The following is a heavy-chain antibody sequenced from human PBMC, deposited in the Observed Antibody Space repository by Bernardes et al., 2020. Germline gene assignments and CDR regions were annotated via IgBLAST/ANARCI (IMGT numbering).Heavy chain of an antibody. CDR2: ITQTSSFI. CDR1: GFSFGDHS. Sequence: GGSLRLSCTASGFSFGDHSVNWLRQAPGKGLEWVSSITQTSSFIKYADSVKGRFTISRDNAKSSLYLQMNGLGAEDTAVYYCARTSTVNTWGRYYYYLDGWGKGTTVTVSS. D-gene: IGHD3-16*01. J-gene: IGHJ6*03. V-gene: IGHV3-21*01. CDR3: ARTSTVNTWGRYYYYLDG.